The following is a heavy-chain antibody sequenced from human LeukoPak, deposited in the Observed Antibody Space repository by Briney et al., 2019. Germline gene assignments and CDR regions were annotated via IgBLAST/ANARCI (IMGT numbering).Heavy chain of an antibody. CDR2: INHSGST. J-gene: IGHJ6*03. CDR1: GGSFSGYY. Sequence: SETLSLTCAVYGGSFSGYYWCWIRQPPGKGLEWIGEINHSGSTNYNPSLKSRVTISVDTSKNQFSLKLSSVTAADTAVYYCARRHPYYYYYYMDVWGKGTTVTVSS. V-gene: IGHV4-34*01. CDR3: ARRHPYYYYYYMDV.